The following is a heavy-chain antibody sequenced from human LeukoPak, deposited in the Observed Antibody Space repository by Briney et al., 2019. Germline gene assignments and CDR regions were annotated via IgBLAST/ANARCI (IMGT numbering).Heavy chain of an antibody. V-gene: IGHV4-34*01. CDR1: GGSFSGYY. J-gene: IGHJ6*03. Sequence: SETLSLTCAVYGGSFSGYYWSWIRQPPGKGLEWIGEINHSGSTNYNPSLKSRVTISVDTSKNQFSLKLSSVTAADTAVYYCARAPSGYEYYYYYMDVWGKGTTVTVSS. CDR2: INHSGST. CDR3: ARAPSGYEYYYYYMDV. D-gene: IGHD3-3*01.